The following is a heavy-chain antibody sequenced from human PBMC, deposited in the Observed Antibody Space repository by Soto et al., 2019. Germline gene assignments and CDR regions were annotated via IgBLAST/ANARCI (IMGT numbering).Heavy chain of an antibody. D-gene: IGHD3-10*01. CDR2: ISPDGGRT. Sequence: QVQLVQSGAEVKKPGASVKVSCKASGYTFTTYYMHWVRQAPGQGLEWMGIISPDGGRTSYAQKWQGSATRPRDTSPSTVYMELSSLRSEDPAVYCCATRGPAHYGGRGTLVTVSP. CDR1: GYTFTTYY. V-gene: IGHV1-46*04. J-gene: IGHJ4*02. CDR3: ATRGPAHY.